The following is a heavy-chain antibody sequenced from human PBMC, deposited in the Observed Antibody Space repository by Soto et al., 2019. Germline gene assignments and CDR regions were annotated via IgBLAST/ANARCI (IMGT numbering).Heavy chain of an antibody. V-gene: IGHV4-59*01. J-gene: IGHJ4*02. CDR1: GDSISSYY. D-gene: IGHD3-10*01. Sequence: QVQLQESGPGLVKPSETLSLTCSVSGDSISSYYWTWIRQSPGKGLEWVGYVFYSGATNYNPSLKCRVTVTFAASKQPVSLRLSSATAADTPFYYCTRGLPPHFGYDSWGQGTLVTVS. CDR3: TRGLPPHFGYDS. CDR2: VFYSGAT.